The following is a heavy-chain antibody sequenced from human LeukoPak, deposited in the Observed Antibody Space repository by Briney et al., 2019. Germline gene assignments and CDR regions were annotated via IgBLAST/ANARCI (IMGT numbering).Heavy chain of an antibody. J-gene: IGHJ3*02. D-gene: IGHD4-23*01. CDR2: IYYSGST. CDR3: ARYRMTTVVTPDAFD. V-gene: IGHV4-59*11. CDR1: GGSISSHY. Sequence: SETLSLTCTVSGGSISSHYWSWIRQPPGKGLEWIGYIYYSGSTNYNPSLKSRVTISVDTSKNQFSLKLSSVTAADTAVYYCARYRMTTVVTPDAFDMGPRDNGHRLF.